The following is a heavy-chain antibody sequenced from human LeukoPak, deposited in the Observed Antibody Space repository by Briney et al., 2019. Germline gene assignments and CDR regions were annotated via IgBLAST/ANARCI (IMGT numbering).Heavy chain of an antibody. CDR1: GFTFSSYA. CDR2: ISGSGGST. J-gene: IGHJ3*02. CDR3: AMILELDAPFDI. Sequence: GGSLSLSCAASGFTFSSYAMSWVRLAPGKGLEWVSAISGSGGSTYYADSVKGRFTISRDNSKNTLYLQMNSLRAEDTAVYYCAMILELDAPFDIWGQGTMVTVSS. V-gene: IGHV3-23*01. D-gene: IGHD1-7*01.